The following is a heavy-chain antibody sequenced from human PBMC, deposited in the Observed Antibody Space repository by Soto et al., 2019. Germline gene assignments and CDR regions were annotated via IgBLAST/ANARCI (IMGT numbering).Heavy chain of an antibody. D-gene: IGHD2-2*01. CDR1: GFSLTTSGMC. CDR3: ARIGVVSAARYYYYSGMDV. CDR2: IDWEDDK. V-gene: IGHV2-70*01. J-gene: IGHJ6*02. Sequence: SDPKLVNPTQTLTLTCSFCGFSLTTSGMCVSWIRQPPGKALEWLALIDWEDDKYYSTSLKTRLTISKDNSKNQVVLTMTNMDPVDTATYYCARIGVVSAARYYYYSGMDVWGQGTTVTVSS.